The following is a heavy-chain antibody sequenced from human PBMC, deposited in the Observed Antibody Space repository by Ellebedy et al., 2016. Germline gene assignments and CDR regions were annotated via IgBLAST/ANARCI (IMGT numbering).Heavy chain of an antibody. CDR2: INLKSGGT. J-gene: IGHJ1*01. CDR3: AREGAVTAIDAEYFQH. V-gene: IGHV1-2*02. Sequence: ASVKVSCXTSGYTFSDYYMHWVRQAPGQGLEWMGWINLKSGGTNYAQKFQGRVTMTRDMSMNTAYIELSRLRFDDTAVYYCAREGAVTAIDAEYFQHWGQGTPVTVSS. CDR1: GYTFSDYY. D-gene: IGHD2-21*02.